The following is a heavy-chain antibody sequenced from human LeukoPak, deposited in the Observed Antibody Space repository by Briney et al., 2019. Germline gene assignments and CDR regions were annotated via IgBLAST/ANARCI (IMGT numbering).Heavy chain of an antibody. CDR3: ARRAGAYSHPYDY. CDR1: GFTVSSNS. D-gene: IGHD4/OR15-4a*01. V-gene: IGHV3-53*01. J-gene: IGHJ4*02. Sequence: GGSLRLSCTVSGFTVSSNSMSWVRQAPGKGLEWVSFIYSDNTHYSDSVKGRFTISRDNSKNTLYLQTNSLRAEDTAVYYCARRAGAYSHPYDYWGQGTLGTVSS. CDR2: IYSDNT.